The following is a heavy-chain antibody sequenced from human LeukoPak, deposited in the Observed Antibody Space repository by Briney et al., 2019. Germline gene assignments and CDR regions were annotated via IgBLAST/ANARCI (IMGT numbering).Heavy chain of an antibody. CDR1: GGTFSSYA. Sequence: SVKVSCKASGGTFSSYAISWVRQAPGQGLEWMGGIIPIFGTANYAQKFQGRVTITADESTSTAYMELSSLRSGDTAVYYCARDPDYYDSSGYLRLVAFDIWAKGQWSPSLQ. D-gene: IGHD3-22*01. J-gene: IGHJ3*02. CDR2: IIPIFGTA. V-gene: IGHV1-69*01. CDR3: ARDPDYYDSSGYLRLVAFDI.